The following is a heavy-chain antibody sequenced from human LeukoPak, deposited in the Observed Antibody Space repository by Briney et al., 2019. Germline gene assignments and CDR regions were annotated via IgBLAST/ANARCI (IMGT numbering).Heavy chain of an antibody. D-gene: IGHD3-16*01. CDR2: ISGSDDST. CDR1: GFTFSSYG. Sequence: GGSLRLSCVASGFTFSSYGMSWVRQALGKGLEWVSAISGSDDSTYYADSVRGRFTISRDVSKNTLFLQMNSLRAEDTALYYCTKAKYYHFDYWGQGTLVTVSS. V-gene: IGHV3-23*01. CDR3: TKAKYYHFDY. J-gene: IGHJ4*02.